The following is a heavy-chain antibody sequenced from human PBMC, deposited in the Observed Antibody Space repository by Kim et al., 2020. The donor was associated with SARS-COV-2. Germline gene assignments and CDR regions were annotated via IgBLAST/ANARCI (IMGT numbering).Heavy chain of an antibody. J-gene: IGHJ3*02. CDR1: GGSISSGSYY. V-gene: IGHV4-61*02. CDR2: IYTSGST. CDR3: ARDPAYDILTGTGRDAFDI. Sequence: SETLSLTYTVSGGSISSGSYYWSWIRQPAGKGLEWIGRIYTSGSTNYNPSLKSRVTISVDTSKNQFSLKLSSVTAADTAVYYCARDPAYDILTGTGRDAFDIWGQGTMGTVSS. D-gene: IGHD3-9*01.